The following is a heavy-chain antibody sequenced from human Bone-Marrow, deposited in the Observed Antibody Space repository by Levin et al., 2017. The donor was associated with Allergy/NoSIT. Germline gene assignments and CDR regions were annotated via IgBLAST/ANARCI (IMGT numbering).Heavy chain of an antibody. CDR3: ARVSAGYSSGWAY. CDR2: ISYDGSNK. V-gene: IGHV3-30-3*01. D-gene: IGHD6-19*01. CDR1: GFTFSSYA. J-gene: IGHJ4*02. Sequence: GGSLRLSCAASGFTFSSYAMHWVRQAPGKGLEWVAVISYDGSNKYYADSVKGRFTISRDNSKNTLYLQMNSLRAEDTAVYYCARVSAGYSSGWAYWGQGTLVTVSS.